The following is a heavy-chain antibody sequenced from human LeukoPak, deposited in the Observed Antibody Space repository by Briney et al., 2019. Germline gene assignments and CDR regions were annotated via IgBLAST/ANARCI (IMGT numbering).Heavy chain of an antibody. Sequence: GGSLRLSCAASGFTFSSYGMHWVRQASGKGLEWVAVIWYDGSNKYYADSVKGRFTISRDNSKNTLYLQMNSLRAEDTAVYYCARGGSRLRRPYGMDVWGQGTTVTVSS. D-gene: IGHD3-16*01. J-gene: IGHJ6*02. CDR2: IWYDGSNK. CDR1: GFTFSSYG. V-gene: IGHV3-33*01. CDR3: ARGGSRLRRPYGMDV.